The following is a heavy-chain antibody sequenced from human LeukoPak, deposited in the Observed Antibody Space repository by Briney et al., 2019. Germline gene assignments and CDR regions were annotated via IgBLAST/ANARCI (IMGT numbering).Heavy chain of an antibody. V-gene: IGHV3-74*01. CDR1: GFTFSRYW. CDR3: ASLGYSKGYSYGMDV. J-gene: IGHJ6*02. D-gene: IGHD4-11*01. CDR2: INSDGRST. Sequence: GGSLRLSCAASGFTFSRYWMHGVRQAPGKGLVWVSRINSDGRSTIYADSVKGRFTTSSDHDTNTMYLQMNSLRAEDTAMYYCASLGYSKGYSYGMDVWGQGTTVTVSS.